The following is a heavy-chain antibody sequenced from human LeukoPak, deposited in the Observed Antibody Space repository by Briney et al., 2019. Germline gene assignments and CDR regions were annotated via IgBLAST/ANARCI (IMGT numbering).Heavy chain of an antibody. Sequence: SETLSLTCTVSGCSITNYYWSWIRQPPGKGLEWIGYIFYNGATYYNPSLQSRVTISVDTSKTYFSLILVSVTAADTAMYYCARHDYVPVIRRGFDYWGQGILITVSS. CDR1: GCSITNYY. V-gene: IGHV4-59*08. J-gene: IGHJ4*03. CDR2: IFYNGAT. CDR3: ARHDYVPVIRRGFDY. D-gene: IGHD3-16*01.